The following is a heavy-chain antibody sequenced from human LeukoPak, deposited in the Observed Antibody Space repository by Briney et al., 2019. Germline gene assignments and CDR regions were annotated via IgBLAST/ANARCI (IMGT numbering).Heavy chain of an antibody. J-gene: IGHJ4*02. CDR2: IKQDGSEK. V-gene: IGHV3-7*01. Sequence: PGGSLRLSCAASGFTFSSYWMSWVRQAPGKGLEWVANIKQDGSEKYYVDSVKGRFTISRDNAKNSLHLQMYTLRAEDTAKYYCARLYYYNSGRSYPSIYFNYWGQGTLVTVSS. D-gene: IGHD3-10*01. CDR1: GFTFSSYW. CDR3: ARLYYYNSGRSYPSIYFNY.